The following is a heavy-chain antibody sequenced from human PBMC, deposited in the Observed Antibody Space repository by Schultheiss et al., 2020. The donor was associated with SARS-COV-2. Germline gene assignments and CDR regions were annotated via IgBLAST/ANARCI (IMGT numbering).Heavy chain of an antibody. Sequence: GESLKISCAASGFTFSSYGMHWVRQAPGKGLEWVAVIWYDGSNKYYADSVKGRFTTTRDNSKNTIHLQMNSLRAEDTAVYYCARGPESNCSGGSCYSNYYYGMDVWGQGTTVTVSS. D-gene: IGHD2-15*01. J-gene: IGHJ6*02. CDR1: GFTFSSYG. CDR3: ARGPESNCSGGSCYSNYYYGMDV. CDR2: IWYDGSNK. V-gene: IGHV3-33*01.